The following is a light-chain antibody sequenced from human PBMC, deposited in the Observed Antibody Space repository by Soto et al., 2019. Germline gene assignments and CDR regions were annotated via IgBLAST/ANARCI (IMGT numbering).Light chain of an antibody. Sequence: QSALTQPPSVSGSPGQSVTISCSGASCDFGTYNRVSWYQQPPGTAPKLMIYEVTNRPSGVPDRFSGSKSGNTASLTISGLQAEDEADYYCSSYTRSSVVFGAGTKVTVL. CDR2: EVT. J-gene: IGLJ2*01. CDR1: SCDFGTYNR. CDR3: SSYTRSSVV. V-gene: IGLV2-18*02.